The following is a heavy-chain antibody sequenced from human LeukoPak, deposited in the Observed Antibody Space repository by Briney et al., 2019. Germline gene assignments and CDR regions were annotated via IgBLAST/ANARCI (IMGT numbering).Heavy chain of an antibody. CDR3: LILGDYYWAADY. Sequence: SETLSLTCTVSGGSISSSSHYWAWIRQPPGKGLEWIGNIYYSGSTFYNPSLKSRVSMSVDKSKNQFSLKLGSVTAADTAVYYCLILGDYYWAADYWNQGTQVTVCS. D-gene: IGHD3-9*01. CDR2: IYYSGST. V-gene: IGHV4-39*01. J-gene: IGHJ4*02. CDR1: GGSISSSSHY.